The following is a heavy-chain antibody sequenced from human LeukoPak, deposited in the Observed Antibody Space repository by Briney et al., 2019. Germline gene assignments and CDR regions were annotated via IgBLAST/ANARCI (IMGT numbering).Heavy chain of an antibody. CDR2: IIPIFGTA. D-gene: IGHD1-26*01. Sequence: ASVKVSCKASGYTFNAYYMNWVRQAPGQGLEWMGGIIPIFGTANYAQKFQGRVTITADESTSTAYMELSSLRSEDTAVYYCARDMKRSRARWENLGFDPWGQGTLVTVSS. CDR3: ARDMKRSRARWENLGFDP. CDR1: GYTFNAYY. V-gene: IGHV1-69*13. J-gene: IGHJ5*02.